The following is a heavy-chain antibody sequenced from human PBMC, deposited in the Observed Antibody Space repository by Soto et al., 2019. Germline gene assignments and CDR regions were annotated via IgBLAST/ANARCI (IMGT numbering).Heavy chain of an antibody. J-gene: IGHJ4*02. D-gene: IGHD3-9*01. CDR3: ARDRDLRYSP. V-gene: IGHV4-30-4*01. CDR2: IYYSGST. CDR1: GVSISSGDYC. Sequence: SVTLSLTWTVSGVSISSGDYCWSWIRQPPGKGLEWIGYIYYSGSTYYNPSLKSRVTISVDTSKNQFSLKLSSVTAADTAVYYCARDRDLRYSPWGQGTLVTVSS.